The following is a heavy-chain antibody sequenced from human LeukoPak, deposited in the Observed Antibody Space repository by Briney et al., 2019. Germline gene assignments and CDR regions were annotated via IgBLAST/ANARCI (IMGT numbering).Heavy chain of an antibody. D-gene: IGHD5-18*01. CDR2: INSDGSST. CDR1: GFTFSSYW. Sequence: GGSLRLSCAASGFTFSSYWMHWVRQAPGKGLVWVSRINSDGSSTSYADSVKGRFTISRDNAKNTLYLQMNRLRAEDTAVYYCAREGYSYGPLYFDYWGQGTLVTVSS. CDR3: AREGYSYGPLYFDY. J-gene: IGHJ4*02. V-gene: IGHV3-74*01.